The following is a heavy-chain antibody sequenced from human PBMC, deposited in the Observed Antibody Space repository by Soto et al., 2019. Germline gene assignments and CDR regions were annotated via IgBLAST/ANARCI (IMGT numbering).Heavy chain of an antibody. CDR2: IYQSGST. D-gene: IGHD2-21*01. CDR3: ARELPGEESIDY. Sequence: SETLSLTCAVSGYSISSGYYWGWIRQPPGKGLEWIGNIYQSGSTYYHPSLKSRVTISVDTSKNQFSLKLASLTAADTAVYYCARELPGEESIDYWGQGTLVTVSS. J-gene: IGHJ4*02. CDR1: GYSISSGYY. V-gene: IGHV4-38-2*02.